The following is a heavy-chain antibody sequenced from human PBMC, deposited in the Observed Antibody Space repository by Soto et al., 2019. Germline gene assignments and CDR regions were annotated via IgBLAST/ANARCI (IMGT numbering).Heavy chain of an antibody. Sequence: GESLKISCRTSGYRFTSYWIAWVRQMPGKGLEWMGIIFPSDSDTRYSPSFQGQVTISADRSTSTVFLQWASLKASDTAVYFCARKDRSGYFNWFDPWSQAPWSPLL. CDR2: IFPSDSDT. CDR3: ARKDRSGYFNWFDP. V-gene: IGHV5-51*01. CDR1: GYRFTSYW. D-gene: IGHD3-22*01. J-gene: IGHJ5*02.